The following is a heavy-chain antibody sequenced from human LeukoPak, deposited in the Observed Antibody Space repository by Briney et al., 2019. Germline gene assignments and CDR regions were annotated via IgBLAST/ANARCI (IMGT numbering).Heavy chain of an antibody. V-gene: IGHV3-7*01. CDR1: GFTFSSYW. J-gene: IGHJ6*02. Sequence: PGGSLRPSCAASGFTFSSYWMSWVRQAPGKGLEWVANIKQDGSEKYYVDSVKGRFTISRDNAKNSLYLQMNSLRAEDTAVYYCARDRWFGADYYGMDVRGQGTTVTVSS. CDR3: ARDRWFGADYYGMDV. CDR2: IKQDGSEK. D-gene: IGHD3-10*01.